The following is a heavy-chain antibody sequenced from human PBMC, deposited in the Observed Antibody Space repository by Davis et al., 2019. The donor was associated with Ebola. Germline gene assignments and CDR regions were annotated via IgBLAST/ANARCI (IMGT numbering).Heavy chain of an antibody. CDR3: TRTVGAIDY. Sequence: GESLKISCAASGFTFSDYYMSWIRQAPGKGLEWVSYISSSGSTIYYADSVKGRLTISRDNAKNSLYLQMNSLRAEDTAVYYCTRTVGAIDYWGQGTLVTVSS. V-gene: IGHV3-11*01. CDR1: GFTFSDYY. CDR2: ISSSGSTI. D-gene: IGHD1-26*01. J-gene: IGHJ4*02.